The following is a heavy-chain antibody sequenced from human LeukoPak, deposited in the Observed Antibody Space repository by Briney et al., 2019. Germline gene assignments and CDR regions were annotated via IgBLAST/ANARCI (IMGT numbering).Heavy chain of an antibody. CDR2: IRPDGGEK. Sequence: GGSLRLSCVVSGFTFSDYWMSWVRQAPGKGLEWMINIRPDGGEKYFVDSVKGRFTISRDNAKNSLYLQMNSLRAEDTAVYYCAKDDYGDYTLGYWGQGTLVTVSS. D-gene: IGHD4-17*01. CDR3: AKDDYGDYTLGY. J-gene: IGHJ4*02. V-gene: IGHV3-7*01. CDR1: GFTFSDYW.